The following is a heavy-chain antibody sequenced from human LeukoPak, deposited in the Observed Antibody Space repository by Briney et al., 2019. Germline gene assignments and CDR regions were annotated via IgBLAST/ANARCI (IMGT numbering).Heavy chain of an antibody. V-gene: IGHV3-9*03. CDR3: AKGPRYSYGYYFDY. CDR2: ISWSSGTI. CDR1: GFTFDDYA. Sequence: SLRLSCAASGFTFDDYAMHWVRQAPGKGLEWVSGISWSSGTIGYADSVKGRFTISRDNAKNPLFLQMNSLRPEDMALYYCAKGPRYSYGYYFDYWGQGTLVTVSS. D-gene: IGHD5-18*01. J-gene: IGHJ4*02.